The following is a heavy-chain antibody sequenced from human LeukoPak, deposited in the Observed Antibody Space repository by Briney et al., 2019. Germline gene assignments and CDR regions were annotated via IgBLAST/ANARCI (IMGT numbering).Heavy chain of an antibody. CDR1: GYTFTTYG. J-gene: IGHJ4*02. V-gene: IGHV1-18*01. CDR2: ISAYNGNT. D-gene: IGHD4-17*01. Sequence: ASVKVSCKASGYTFTTYGFTWVRQAPGQGLEWMGWISAYNGNTNYAQKLQGRVTMTTDTSTSTAYMELRSLRSNDTDVYYCARSHFRNYGDFDYWGQGTLVTVSS. CDR3: ARSHFRNYGDFDY.